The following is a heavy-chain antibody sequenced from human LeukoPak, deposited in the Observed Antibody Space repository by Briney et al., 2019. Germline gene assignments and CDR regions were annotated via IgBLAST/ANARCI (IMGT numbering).Heavy chain of an antibody. CDR1: GFTFTSYS. J-gene: IGHJ4*02. V-gene: IGHV3-23*01. CDR2: TSDRGDYT. D-gene: IGHD1-26*01. CDR3: AKERGSYTYYFDY. Sequence: PGGSLRLSCAASGFTFTSYSMSWVRQAPGKGLEWVSGTSDRGDYTYYADSVKGRFTISRDNSKNTLYLQMNSLRAEDTAVYYCAKERGSYTYYFDYWGQGTLVTVSS.